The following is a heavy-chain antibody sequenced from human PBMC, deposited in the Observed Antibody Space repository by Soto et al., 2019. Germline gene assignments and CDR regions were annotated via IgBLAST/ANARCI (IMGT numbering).Heavy chain of an antibody. D-gene: IGHD3-16*01. J-gene: IGHJ4*02. Sequence: EVQLLESGGGLVQPGGSLRLSCAAYGFTFSTYAMTWVRQAPGKGLEWVSTISGSGGSTYYADSVKGRFTISRDNSKNTLYVHRNSLRGEDTAVYYCAKEGSSSLYYFDYWGQGILVTVSS. CDR2: ISGSGGST. V-gene: IGHV3-23*01. CDR3: AKEGSSSLYYFDY. CDR1: GFTFSTYA.